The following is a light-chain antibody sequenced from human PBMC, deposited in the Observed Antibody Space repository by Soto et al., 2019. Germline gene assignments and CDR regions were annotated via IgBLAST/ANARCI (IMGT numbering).Light chain of an antibody. J-gene: IGKJ1*01. V-gene: IGKV1-5*01. Sequence: DIQMTQSPSTLSASVGDRVTITCRASQSISSWLAWYQQKPGKAPKLLIYDASSLESGVPSRFSGSGSGTEFTHTITSLQPDDFATYYCQQYNCYPWTFGQGTKVEIK. CDR2: DAS. CDR3: QQYNCYPWT. CDR1: QSISSW.